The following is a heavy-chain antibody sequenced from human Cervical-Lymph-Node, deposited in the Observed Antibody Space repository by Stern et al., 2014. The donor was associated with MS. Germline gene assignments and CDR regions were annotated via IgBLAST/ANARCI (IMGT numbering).Heavy chain of an antibody. D-gene: IGHD3-16*01. CDR2: TWHEGGND. J-gene: IGHJ4*02. CDR3: ARGGEETNYSPDF. CDR1: GFTFSAYG. V-gene: IGHV3-33*01. Sequence: VQLVESGGGVVQPGRSLRLSCAASGFTFSAYGMPWVRQVPGKGLEWVAVTWHEGGNDYYADSVKGRFPISRDNSKHTLHLHMTSLRAEDTAVYFCARGGEETNYSPDFWGQGTLVTVSS.